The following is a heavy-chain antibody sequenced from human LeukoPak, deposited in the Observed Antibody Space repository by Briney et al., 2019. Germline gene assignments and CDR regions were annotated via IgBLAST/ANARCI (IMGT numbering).Heavy chain of an antibody. CDR1: GGSISSGGYY. CDR2: INHSGST. V-gene: IGHV4-39*07. CDR3: ARVLRRRWFDP. Sequence: SETLSLTCTVSGGSISSGGYYWSWIRQPPGKGLEWIGEINHSGSTNYNPSLKSRVTISVDTSKNQFSLKLSSVTAADTAVYYCARVLRRRWFDPWGQGTLVTVSS. J-gene: IGHJ5*02.